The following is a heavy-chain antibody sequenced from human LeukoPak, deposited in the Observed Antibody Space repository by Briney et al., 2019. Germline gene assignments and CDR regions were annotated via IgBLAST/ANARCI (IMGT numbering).Heavy chain of an antibody. CDR2: ISPSSSTI. CDR3: ARGGDFY. Sequence: GGTLRLSCAASGFTFTTYSMNWVRQAPGKGLEWVSYISPSSSTIYYADSVKGRFTISRDNAKNSLYLQMNSLRADDTAVYYCARGGDFYWGQGTLVTVSS. J-gene: IGHJ4*02. D-gene: IGHD3-3*01. CDR1: GFTFTTYS. V-gene: IGHV3-48*01.